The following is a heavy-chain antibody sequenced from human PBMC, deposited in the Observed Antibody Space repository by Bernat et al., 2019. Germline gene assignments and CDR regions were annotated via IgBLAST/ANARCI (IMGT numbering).Heavy chain of an antibody. CDR3: STARYYYDSSGYFSFDY. CDR1: GFTFSNAW. Sequence: EVQLVESGGGLVKPGGSLRLSCAASGFTFSNAWMSWVRQAPGKGLEWVGCIKSKTDGGTTDYAAPVKGSFTISRDDSKNTLYLQMNSLKTEDTAVYYCSTARYYYDSSGYFSFDYWGQGTLVTVSS. D-gene: IGHD3-22*01. V-gene: IGHV3-15*01. CDR2: IKSKTDGGTT. J-gene: IGHJ4*02.